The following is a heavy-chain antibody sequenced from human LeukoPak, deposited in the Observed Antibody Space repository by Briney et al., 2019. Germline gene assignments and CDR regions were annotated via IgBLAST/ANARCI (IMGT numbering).Heavy chain of an antibody. Sequence: DSVKVSCKASGYTLTSYDINWVRQATGQGLEWMGWINPNSGNTGYAQKFQGRVTITRNTSISTAYMELSSLRPEDTAVYYCASAPRITMFRGVIYGFYPCHQATLISVSS. CDR2: INPNSGNT. D-gene: IGHD3-10*01. V-gene: IGHV1-8*03. CDR3: ASAPRITMFRGVIYGFYP. CDR1: GYTLTSYD. J-gene: IGHJ5*02.